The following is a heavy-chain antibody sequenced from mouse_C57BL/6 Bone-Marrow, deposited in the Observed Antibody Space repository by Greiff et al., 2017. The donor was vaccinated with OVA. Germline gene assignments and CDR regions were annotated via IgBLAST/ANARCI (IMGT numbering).Heavy chain of an antibody. Sequence: DVQLQESGPGLVKPSQSLSLTCSVTGYSITRGYYWNWLRQFPGNKLEWMGYISYDGSNNYNQSLKNRISITRDTSKNQFFLKLNSVTTEDTATYYCAREGVTPYWYFDVWGTGTTVTVSS. CDR3: AREGVTPYWYFDV. J-gene: IGHJ1*03. V-gene: IGHV3-6*01. CDR1: GYSITRGYY. D-gene: IGHD2-3*01. CDR2: ISYDGSN.